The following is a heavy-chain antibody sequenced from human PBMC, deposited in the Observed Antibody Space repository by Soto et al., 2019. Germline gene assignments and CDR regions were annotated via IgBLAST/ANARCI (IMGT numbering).Heavy chain of an antibody. CDR2: IYHSGST. V-gene: IGHV4-4*02. J-gene: IGHJ4*02. CDR1: GVAVSSGNW. CDR3: ATQIAVTGTFDY. Sequence: QVQLQESCPGLVKPSGTLSLTCAVSGVAVSSGNWWSWVRQPPGKGLEWIGKIYHSGSTNYNPSLKSRVTILVDKSKNQFSLNLSSVTAADTAVYYCATQIAVTGTFDYWGQGALVTVSS. D-gene: IGHD6-19*01.